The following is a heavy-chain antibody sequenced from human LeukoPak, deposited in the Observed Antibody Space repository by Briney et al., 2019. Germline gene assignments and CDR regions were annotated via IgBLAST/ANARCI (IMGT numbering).Heavy chain of an antibody. CDR2: TYYRSKWSN. CDR1: GDSVSSNSAA. J-gene: IGHJ4*02. V-gene: IGHV6-1*01. D-gene: IGHD2-2*01. Sequence: PSQTLSLTRAISGDSVSSNSAAWNWIRQSPSRGLEWLGRTYYRSKWSNDYAVSVKSRITISPDTSKNQFSLQLKSVTPEDTAVYYCARGGIGYCSTTRCSFDFWGQGTLVTVSS. CDR3: ARGGIGYCSTTRCSFDF.